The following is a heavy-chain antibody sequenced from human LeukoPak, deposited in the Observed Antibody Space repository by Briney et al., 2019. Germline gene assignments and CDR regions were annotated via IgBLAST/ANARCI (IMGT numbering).Heavy chain of an antibody. V-gene: IGHV4-39*02. CDR3: ARVGFGEAGWIGY. D-gene: IGHD3-10*01. CDR2: IYYTGST. CDR1: GGSISSTAYH. J-gene: IGHJ4*02. Sequence: SETLSLTCTVSGGSISSTAYHWGWIRQPPGKGLGWIGSIYYTGSTYYNPSLKSRVTISKDTSKNQFSLKLSSVTAADTAVYYCARVGFGEAGWIGYWGQGTLVTVSS.